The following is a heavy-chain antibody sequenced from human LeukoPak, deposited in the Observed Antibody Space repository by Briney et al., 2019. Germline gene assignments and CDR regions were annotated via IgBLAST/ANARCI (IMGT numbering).Heavy chain of an antibody. V-gene: IGHV1-2*02. CDR3: ARAAISIYGGNSVDY. CDR2: INPNSGGT. J-gene: IGHJ4*02. CDR1: GYTFTGYY. Sequence: ASVKVSCKASGYTFTGYYMHWVRQAPGQGLEWMGWINPNSGGTNYAQKFQGRVTMTRDTSISTAYMELSRLRSDDTAVYYCARAAISIYGGNSVDYWGQGTLVTVSS. D-gene: IGHD4-23*01.